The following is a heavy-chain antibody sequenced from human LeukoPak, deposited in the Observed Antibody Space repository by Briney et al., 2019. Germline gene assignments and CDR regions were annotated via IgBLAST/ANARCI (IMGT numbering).Heavy chain of an antibody. V-gene: IGHV4-59*12. J-gene: IGHJ4*02. CDR2: ISYSGST. CDR3: ARDRTYYYGSGSYPIDY. D-gene: IGHD3-10*01. CDR1: GGSISSYY. Sequence: SETLSLTCTVSGGSISSYYWSWIRQPPGKGLEWIGYISYSGSTNYNPSLKSRVTISVDTSKNQFSLKLSSVTAADTAVYYCARDRTYYYGSGSYPIDYWGQGTLVTVSS.